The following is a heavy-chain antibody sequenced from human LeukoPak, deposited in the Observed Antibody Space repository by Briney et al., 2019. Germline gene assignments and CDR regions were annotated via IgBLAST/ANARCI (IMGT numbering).Heavy chain of an antibody. CDR3: ARPTAANDAFDI. D-gene: IGHD6-13*01. Sequence: SETLSLTCSVSGGSISSSSYYWGWIRQPPGKGLEWIGSIYYSGSTYYNPSPKSRVTISVDTSKNQFSLKLSSVTAADTAVYYCARPTAANDAFDIWGQGTMVTVSS. CDR1: GGSISSSSYY. CDR2: IYYSGST. J-gene: IGHJ3*02. V-gene: IGHV4-39*01.